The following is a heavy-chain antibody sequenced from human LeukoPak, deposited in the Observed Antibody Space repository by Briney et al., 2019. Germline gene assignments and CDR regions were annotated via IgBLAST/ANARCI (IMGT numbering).Heavy chain of an antibody. CDR3: AREYLVSGIAARPTGY. CDR2: ISSSSSYI. J-gene: IGHJ4*02. V-gene: IGHV3-21*01. Sequence: GGSLRLSCAASGFTFSSYSMNWVRQAPGKGLEWVSSISSSSSYIYYADSVKGRFTISRDNAKNSLYLQMNSLRAEDTAVYYCAREYLVSGIAARPTGYWGQGTLVTVSS. CDR1: GFTFSSYS. D-gene: IGHD6-6*01.